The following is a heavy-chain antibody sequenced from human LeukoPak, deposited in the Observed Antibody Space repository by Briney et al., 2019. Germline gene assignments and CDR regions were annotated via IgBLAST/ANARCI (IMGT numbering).Heavy chain of an antibody. CDR2: INPNSGGT. CDR3: AKDLEYGNYYYYYMDV. Sequence: GASVKVSCKASGYTFTGYYMHWVRQAPGQGLEWMGWINPNSGGTNYAQKFQGRVTMTRDTSLTTAYMQLSRLTSDDTAVYYCAKDLEYGNYYYYYMDVWGKGTTVTVSS. D-gene: IGHD1-1*01. V-gene: IGHV1-2*02. J-gene: IGHJ6*03. CDR1: GYTFTGYY.